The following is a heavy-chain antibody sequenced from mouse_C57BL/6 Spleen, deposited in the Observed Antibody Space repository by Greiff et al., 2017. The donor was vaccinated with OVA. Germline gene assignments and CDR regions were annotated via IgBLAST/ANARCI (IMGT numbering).Heavy chain of an antibody. CDR1: GYAFSSSW. CDR3: ARDYGSSYWYFDV. CDR2: IYPGDGDT. D-gene: IGHD1-1*01. V-gene: IGHV1-82*01. Sequence: VKLMESGPELVKPGASVKISCKASGYAFSSSWMNWVKQRPGKGLEWIGRIYPGDGDTNYNGKFKGKATLTADKSSSTAYMQLSSLTSEDSAVYFWARDYGSSYWYFDVWGTGTTVTVSA. J-gene: IGHJ1*03.